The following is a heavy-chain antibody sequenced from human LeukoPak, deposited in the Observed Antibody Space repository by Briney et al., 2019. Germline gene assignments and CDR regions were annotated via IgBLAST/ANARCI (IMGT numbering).Heavy chain of an antibody. CDR1: GFTVSSNY. D-gene: IGHD3-9*01. CDR3: TTDFRREPYFRDAFDI. J-gene: IGHJ3*02. Sequence: GGSLRLSCAASGFTVSSNYMSWVRQAPGKGLEWVSVIYSGGSTYYADSVKGRFTISRDNSKNTLYLQMNSLRAEDTAVYYCTTDFRREPYFRDAFDIWGQGTMVTVSS. CDR2: IYSGGST. V-gene: IGHV3-53*01.